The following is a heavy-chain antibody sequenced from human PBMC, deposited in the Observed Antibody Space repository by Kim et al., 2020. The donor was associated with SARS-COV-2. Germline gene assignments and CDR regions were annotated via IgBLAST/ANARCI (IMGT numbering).Heavy chain of an antibody. D-gene: IGHD2-15*01. J-gene: IGHJ4*02. CDR1: GGTFGTYT. Sequence: SVKVSCKASGGTFGTYTIHWVRQAPGQGLEWMGGIIPIFGTPDYAQNFQGRVTISADESTKTVYMELSSLRAEDTAVYYCAKKEIVGPLDYWGQGTLVTVSS. CDR3: AKKEIVGPLDY. V-gene: IGHV1-69*13. CDR2: IIPIFGTP.